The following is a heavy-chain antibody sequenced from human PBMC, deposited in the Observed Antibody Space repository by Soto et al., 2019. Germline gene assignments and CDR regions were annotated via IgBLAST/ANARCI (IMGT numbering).Heavy chain of an antibody. CDR3: ARYYWAGGSCYHFEH. Sequence: SETLSLTCTVSGDSINPYYWSWIRQPPGKGLEWIGYVYYNGDTNSNPSLKSRVSISVETSKNQFSLRLSSVTTADTAIYYCARYYWAGGSCYHFEHCCQGPLVPVFS. CDR1: GDSINPYY. J-gene: IGHJ4*02. D-gene: IGHD2-8*02. CDR2: VYYNGDT. V-gene: IGHV4-59*01.